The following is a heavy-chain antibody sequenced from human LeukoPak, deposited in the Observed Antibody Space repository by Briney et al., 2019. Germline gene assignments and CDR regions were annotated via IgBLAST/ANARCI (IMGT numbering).Heavy chain of an antibody. Sequence: GGSLRLSCAASGFTFSSYAMSWVRQAPGKGLEWVSAISGSGGSTYYADSVKGRFTISRDNSKNTLYLQMNSLRAEDTAVYYCASSFRGYNQSPAAIYFDYWGQGTLVTVSS. J-gene: IGHJ4*02. CDR1: GFTFSSYA. CDR3: ASSFRGYNQSPAAIYFDY. CDR2: ISGSGGST. V-gene: IGHV3-23*01. D-gene: IGHD2-2*01.